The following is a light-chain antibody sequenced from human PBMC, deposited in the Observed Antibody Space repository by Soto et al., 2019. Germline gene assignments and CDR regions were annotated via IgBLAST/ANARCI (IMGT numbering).Light chain of an antibody. J-gene: IGLJ1*01. Sequence: QSALTQPASVSGSPGQSITISCTGTSSDVGGYKHVSWYQHHPGTAPKLMIYAVSNRPSGVSNRFSGSKSGYTASLTISGLQAEDGADYYCNSQRSSGTRVFGTGTKVTVL. V-gene: IGLV2-14*01. CDR1: SSDVGGYKH. CDR2: AVS. CDR3: NSQRSSGTRV.